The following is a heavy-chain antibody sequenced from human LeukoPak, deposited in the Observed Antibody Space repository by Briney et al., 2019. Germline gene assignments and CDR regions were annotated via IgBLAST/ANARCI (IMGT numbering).Heavy chain of an antibody. J-gene: IGHJ5*02. CDR1: GYTFTSYY. CDR3: ARGLLRSSPFDP. D-gene: IGHD2/OR15-2a*01. Sequence: ASVKVSCKTSGYTFTSYYVSWVRQAPGQGLEWMGWISGYNAKTKYVQKFQGRITMTIDTSTTTAYMELRSLTSDDTAVYYCARGLLRSSPFDPWGQGTLVTVSS. CDR2: ISGYNAKT. V-gene: IGHV1-18*04.